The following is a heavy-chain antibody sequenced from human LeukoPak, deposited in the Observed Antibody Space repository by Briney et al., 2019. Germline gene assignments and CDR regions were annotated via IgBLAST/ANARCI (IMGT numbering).Heavy chain of an antibody. Sequence: GESLKISCKGSGYSFTSYWIGWVRQMPGKGLEWMGIIYPGDSDTRYSPSFQGQVTISADKSISTAYLQWSSLEASDTAMYYCARLVDIVVVPAAYFDYWGQGTLVTVSS. V-gene: IGHV5-51*01. D-gene: IGHD2-2*01. CDR3: ARLVDIVVVPAAYFDY. CDR1: GYSFTSYW. CDR2: IYPGDSDT. J-gene: IGHJ4*02.